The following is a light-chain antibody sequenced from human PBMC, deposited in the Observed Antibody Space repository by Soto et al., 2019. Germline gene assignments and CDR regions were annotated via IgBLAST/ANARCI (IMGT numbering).Light chain of an antibody. CDR2: GAS. CDR3: QPRHNWPPPIT. V-gene: IGKV3-11*01. CDR1: QSVSSN. Sequence: PATLSVSPGERATLSCIASQSVSSNLAWYQQKPGQAPRLLIYGASTRATGIPDRFSGSGFGTDFTLTISSLEPEHFAVYYCQPRHNWPPPITFGQGTRLEIK. J-gene: IGKJ5*01.